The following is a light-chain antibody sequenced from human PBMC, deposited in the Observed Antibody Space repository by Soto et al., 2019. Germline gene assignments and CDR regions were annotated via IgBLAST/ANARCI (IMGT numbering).Light chain of an antibody. Sequence: QSALTQPASMSGSPGQSITISCAGTSNDVGAYNYVSWYQHHPGQAPKLMIYEVTIRPSGVSPRFSGSKSANTASLTIFGLQAEDEADYYCYSYTTTNTWLFGGGTKLTVL. CDR3: YSYTTTNTWL. CDR1: SNDVGAYNY. CDR2: EVT. V-gene: IGLV2-14*01. J-gene: IGLJ2*01.